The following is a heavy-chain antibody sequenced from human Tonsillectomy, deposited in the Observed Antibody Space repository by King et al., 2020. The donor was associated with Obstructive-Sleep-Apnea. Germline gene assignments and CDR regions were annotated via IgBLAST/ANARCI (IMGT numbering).Heavy chain of an antibody. CDR2: IRNKAQGGTT. CDR3: IRGAMGTTYDY. V-gene: IGHV3-49*03. J-gene: IGHJ4*02. D-gene: IGHD2/OR15-2a*01. CDR1: GFTFGDYG. Sequence: VQLVESGGGLVPPGRSLRLSCTASGFTFGDYGMSWFRQAPGKGLEWVSFIRNKAQGGTTEYAAPVKGRFTISRDDSKSIAYAQMNSLKIEDTAVYYCIRGAMGTTYDYWGQGTLVTVSS.